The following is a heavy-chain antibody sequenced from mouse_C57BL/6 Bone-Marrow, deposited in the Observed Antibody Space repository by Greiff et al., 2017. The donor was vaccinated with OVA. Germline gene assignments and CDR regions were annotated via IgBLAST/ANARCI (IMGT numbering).Heavy chain of an antibody. D-gene: IGHD1-2*01. CDR3: AGDRGYYGGFDV. CDR2: ITHSGET. V-gene: IGHV12-3*01. Sequence: VQLQESGPGLVKPSQSLFLTCSITGFPITSGYYWIWIRQSPGKPLEWMGYITHSGETFYNPSLQSPISITRETSKNQFFLQLNSVTTEDTAMYYCAGDRGYYGGFDVWGTGTTVTVSS. CDR1: GFPITSGYY. J-gene: IGHJ1*03.